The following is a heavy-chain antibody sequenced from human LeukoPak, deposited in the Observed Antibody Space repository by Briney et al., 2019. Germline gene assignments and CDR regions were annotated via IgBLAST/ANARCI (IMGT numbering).Heavy chain of an antibody. V-gene: IGHV3-23*01. Sequence: GGSLRLSCAPSGFTFSSYAMSWVRQAPEKGLEWVSTISGSGDSTYYADSVKGPFTISRDNSKNTLLLQMNSLRAEDTAVYYCAKGGAGYCSSTSCLYYFDYWGQGTLVTVST. CDR2: ISGSGDST. CDR3: AKGGAGYCSSTSCLYYFDY. D-gene: IGHD2-2*01. CDR1: GFTFSSYA. J-gene: IGHJ4*02.